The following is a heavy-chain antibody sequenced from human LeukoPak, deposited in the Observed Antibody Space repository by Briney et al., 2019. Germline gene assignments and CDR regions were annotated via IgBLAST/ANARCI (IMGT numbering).Heavy chain of an antibody. CDR1: GDSISNYF. CDR3: ARGPPPDFDY. J-gene: IGHJ4*02. V-gene: IGHV4-4*07. CDR2: IHPSGST. Sequence: SETLSLTCTVSGDSISNYFWSWIRRPAGKGLEWIGRIHPSGSTNYNPSLKSRVTLSVDTSKNQFSLKLSSVTAADTAVYYCARGPPPDFDYWGRGTLVTVSS.